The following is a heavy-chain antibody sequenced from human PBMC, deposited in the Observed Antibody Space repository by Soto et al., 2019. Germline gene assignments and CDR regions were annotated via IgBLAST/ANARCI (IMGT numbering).Heavy chain of an antibody. CDR2: INAGNGNT. Sequence: SVKVSCKASGYTVPNYVIHWVRQAPGQRLEWMGWINAGNGNTNYAQKLQGRVTMTTDTSTSTAYMELRSLRSDDTAVYYCARESAVAALDPWGQGTLVTVSS. CDR1: GYTVPNYV. D-gene: IGHD6-19*01. J-gene: IGHJ5*02. CDR3: ARESAVAALDP. V-gene: IGHV1-18*01.